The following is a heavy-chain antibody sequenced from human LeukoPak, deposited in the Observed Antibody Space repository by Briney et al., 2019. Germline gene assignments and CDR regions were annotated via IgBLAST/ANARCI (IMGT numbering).Heavy chain of an antibody. V-gene: IGHV1-69*05. CDR1: GYTFTGYY. CDR2: IIPIFGTA. Sequence: SVKVSCKASGYTFTGYYIHWVRQAPGQGLEWMGRIIPIFGTANYAQKFQGRVTITTDESTSTAYMELSSLRSEDTAVYYCASTYGGGYYYYYMDVWGKGTTVTVSS. CDR3: ASTYGGGYYYYYMDV. J-gene: IGHJ6*03. D-gene: IGHD2/OR15-2a*01.